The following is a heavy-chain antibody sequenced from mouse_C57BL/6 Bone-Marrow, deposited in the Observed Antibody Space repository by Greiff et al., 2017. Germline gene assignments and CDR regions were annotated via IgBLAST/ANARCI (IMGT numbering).Heavy chain of an antibody. J-gene: IGHJ3*01. CDR1: GYTFTSYW. CDR2: IDPENGDT. CDR3: TRIAY. V-gene: IGHV14-4*01. Sequence: EVQLQQPGAELVKPGASVKLSCKASGYTFTSYWMHWVKQRPGQGLEWIGWIDPENGDTEYASKFQGKATITVDTSSNTAYLQLSSLTSEDTAVYYCTRIAYWGQGTLVTVSA.